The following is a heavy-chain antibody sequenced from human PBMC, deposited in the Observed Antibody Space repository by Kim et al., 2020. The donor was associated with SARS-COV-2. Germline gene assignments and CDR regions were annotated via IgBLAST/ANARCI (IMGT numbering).Heavy chain of an antibody. CDR2: IYSGGSST. CDR3: AKGMGTWFGELLYSYYY. CDR1: GFTFSSYA. D-gene: IGHD3-10*01. Sequence: GGSLRRSCAASGFTFSSYAMSWVRQAPGKGLEWVSVIYSGGSSTYYADSVKGRFTISRDNSKNTLYLQMNSLRAEDTAVYYCAKGMGTWFGELLYSYYY. V-gene: IGHV3-23*03. J-gene: IGHJ6*01.